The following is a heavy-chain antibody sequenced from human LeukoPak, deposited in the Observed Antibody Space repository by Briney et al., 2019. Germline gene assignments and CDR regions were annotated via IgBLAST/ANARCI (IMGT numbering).Heavy chain of an antibody. D-gene: IGHD2-2*01. CDR1: GYSINTGRY. V-gene: IGHV4-38-2*01. J-gene: IGHJ4*02. CDR2: VYHSGTT. Sequence: KPSETLSLTCAVSGYSINTGRYWGRIRQPPGKGLEWIGSVYHSGTTFYNPSLKSRLTISVDTSKNQFSLNLRSVTAADTAVYYCARSLSTAGIDFWGQGTLVTVSS. CDR3: ARSLSTAGIDF.